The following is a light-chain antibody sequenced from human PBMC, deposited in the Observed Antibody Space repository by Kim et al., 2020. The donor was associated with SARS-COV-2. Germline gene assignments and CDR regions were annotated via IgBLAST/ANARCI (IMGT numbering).Light chain of an antibody. CDR2: DVS. Sequence: QSALTQPRSVSGSPGQSVAISCTGSSSDVGGYNYVSWYQQHLGKAPKLMIYDVSQRPSGVPDRFSGSKSGNTASLTISGLQAEDEADYYCCSYAGSYTYVFGTGTKVTVL. J-gene: IGLJ1*01. CDR1: SSDVGGYNY. CDR3: CSYAGSYTYV. V-gene: IGLV2-11*01.